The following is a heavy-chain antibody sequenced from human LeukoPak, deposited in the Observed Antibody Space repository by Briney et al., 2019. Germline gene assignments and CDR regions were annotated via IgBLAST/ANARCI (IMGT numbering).Heavy chain of an antibody. CDR2: INPSGGST. Sequence: ASVKVSCKASGYTFTSYYMHWVRQAPGQGLEWMGIINPSGGSTSYAQKFQGRVTMTRGMSTSTVYMELSSLRSEDTAVYYYARGGTIHFDYWGQGTLVTVSS. CDR1: GYTFTSYY. CDR3: ARGGTIHFDY. J-gene: IGHJ4*02. D-gene: IGHD2-2*01. V-gene: IGHV1-46*01.